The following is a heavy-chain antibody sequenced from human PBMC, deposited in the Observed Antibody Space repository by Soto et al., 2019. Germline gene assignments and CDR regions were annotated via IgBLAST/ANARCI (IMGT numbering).Heavy chain of an antibody. D-gene: IGHD3-3*01. V-gene: IGHV5-10-1*01. J-gene: IGHJ5*02. Sequence: PGESLKISCEGSGYSFTSYWISLVRQMPGKGLEWMGRIDPSDSYTNYSPSFQGHVTISADKSISTAYLQWSSLKASDTAMYYCARRRYDFWRENWFDPWGQGTLVTVSS. CDR2: IDPSDSYT. CDR3: ARRRYDFWRENWFDP. CDR1: GYSFTSYW.